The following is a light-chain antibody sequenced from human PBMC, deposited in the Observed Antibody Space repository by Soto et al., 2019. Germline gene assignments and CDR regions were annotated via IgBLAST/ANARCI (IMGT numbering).Light chain of an antibody. CDR3: QQYNSWPPIFT. CDR2: GAS. J-gene: IGKJ3*01. V-gene: IGKV3-15*01. Sequence: EIVMTQSPATLSVSPGEGATLSCRASQSISHNLAWYQQKPGQAPRLLIYGASTRATGIPARFSGSGSGTEFTLTISSLQSEDFAVYFCQQYNSWPPIFTFGPGTKVDIK. CDR1: QSISHN.